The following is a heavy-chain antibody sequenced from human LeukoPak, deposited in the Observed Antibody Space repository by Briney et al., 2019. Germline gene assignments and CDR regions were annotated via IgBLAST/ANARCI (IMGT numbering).Heavy chain of an antibody. J-gene: IGHJ4*02. CDR2: ISGSGDNT. CDR3: AKGASSGSYYSFDY. V-gene: IGHV3-23*01. Sequence: PGGSLRLSCAASGFTFSNYAMSWVRQAPGKGLEWVSAISGSGDNTYYADSVKGRFTISRDNSKNTLFLQMNSLRAEDTAVYYCAKGASSGSYYSFDYWGQGTLVTVSS. D-gene: IGHD1-26*01. CDR1: GFTFSNYA.